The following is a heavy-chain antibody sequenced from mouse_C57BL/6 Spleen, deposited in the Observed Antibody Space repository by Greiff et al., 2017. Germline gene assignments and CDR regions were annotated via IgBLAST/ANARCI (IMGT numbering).Heavy chain of an antibody. CDR1: GYTFTSNW. CDR3: ARSDTTALYYFDY. J-gene: IGHJ2*01. D-gene: IGHD1-2*01. CDR2: IYPGSGST. V-gene: IGHV1-55*01. Sequence: VQLQQPGAELVKPGASVKMSCKASGYTFTSNWITWVKQRPGQGLEWIGDIYPGSGSTNYNAKFKSKATLTVDTSSSTAYMQLSSLTSEDSAVYYCARSDTTALYYFDYWGQGTTLTVSS.